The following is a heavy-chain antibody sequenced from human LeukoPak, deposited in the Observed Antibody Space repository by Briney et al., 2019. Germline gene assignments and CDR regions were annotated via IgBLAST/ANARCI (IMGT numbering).Heavy chain of an antibody. CDR1: GYTFTSYY. D-gene: IGHD4-11*01. CDR2: INPSGGST. CDR3: ARDHSNRFSYYYYGMDV. J-gene: IGHJ6*02. Sequence: ASVQVSYKASGYTFTSYYMHWVRPAPGQGLEWMGIINPSGGSTSYAQKFQGRVTMTRDTSTSTVYMELSSLRSEDTAVYYCARDHSNRFSYYYYGMDVWGQGTTGTVSS. V-gene: IGHV1-46*01.